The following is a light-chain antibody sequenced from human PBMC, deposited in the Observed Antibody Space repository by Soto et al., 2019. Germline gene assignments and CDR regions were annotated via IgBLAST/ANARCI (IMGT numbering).Light chain of an antibody. CDR1: QSVISN. CDR3: QQYNDWPFT. V-gene: IGKV3D-15*01. CDR2: GAS. J-gene: IGKJ3*01. Sequence: IVMTQSPVTLSVSPGGRATLSCRASQSVISNLAWYQHKPGQAPRLLIYGASIRATGIPARFSGSGSGTEFTLTISRLQSEDFAIYFCQQYNDWPFTFGPGTKVDIK.